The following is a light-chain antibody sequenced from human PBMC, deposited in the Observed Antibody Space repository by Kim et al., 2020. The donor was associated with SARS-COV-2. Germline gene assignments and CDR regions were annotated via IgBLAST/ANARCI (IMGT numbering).Light chain of an antibody. CDR2: EAF. CDR3: QQYGSSPYS. CDR1: QSVGSSL. Sequence: LSPGGRATLSCRASQSVGSSLLAWYQQKPGQAPRLLVYEAFKRVAGIPDRFSGSGSGTDFTLTISRPEPEDFAMYYCQQYGSSPYSFGQGTKLEIK. V-gene: IGKV3-20*01. J-gene: IGKJ2*03.